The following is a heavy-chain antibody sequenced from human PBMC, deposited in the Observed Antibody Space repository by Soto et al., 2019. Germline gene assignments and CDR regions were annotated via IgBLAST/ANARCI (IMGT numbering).Heavy chain of an antibody. CDR1: GFTFSSYS. J-gene: IGHJ6*02. Sequence: PGGSLRLSCAASGFTFSSYSMNWVRQAPGKGLEWVSSISSSSSYIYYADSVKGRFTISRDNAKNSLYLQMNSLRAEATAVYYCARDHKDHTGDYYYYYGMDVWGQGTTVTVSS. CDR2: ISSSSSYI. CDR3: ARDHKDHTGDYYYYYGMDV. V-gene: IGHV3-21*01. D-gene: IGHD1-26*01.